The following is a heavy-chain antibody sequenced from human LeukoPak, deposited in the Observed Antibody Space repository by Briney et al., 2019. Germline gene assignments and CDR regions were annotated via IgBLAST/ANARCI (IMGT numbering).Heavy chain of an antibody. CDR3: ARDADSYSSSWSTYFDY. V-gene: IGHV3-30-3*01. D-gene: IGHD6-13*01. Sequence: GGSLRLSCAASGFTSSSYAMHWVRQAPGKGLEWVAVISYDGSNKYYADSVKGRFTISRDNSKNTLYLQMNSLRAEDTAVYYCARDADSYSSSWSTYFDYWGQGTLVTVSS. J-gene: IGHJ4*02. CDR1: GFTSSSYA. CDR2: ISYDGSNK.